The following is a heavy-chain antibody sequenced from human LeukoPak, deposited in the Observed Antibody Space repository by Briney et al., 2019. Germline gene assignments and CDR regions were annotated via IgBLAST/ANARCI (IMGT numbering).Heavy chain of an antibody. D-gene: IGHD4-23*01. J-gene: IGHJ4*02. V-gene: IGHV4-30-4*01. CDR3: ARVGGGNFCFDY. CDR1: GGSISSGDYY. Sequence: PSQTLSLTCTVSGGSISSGDYYWSWIRQPPGKGLEWIGYIYYSGSTYYNPSLKSRVTISVDTSKNQFSLKLSSVTAADTAVYYCARVGGGNFCFDYRGQGTLVTVSS. CDR2: IYYSGST.